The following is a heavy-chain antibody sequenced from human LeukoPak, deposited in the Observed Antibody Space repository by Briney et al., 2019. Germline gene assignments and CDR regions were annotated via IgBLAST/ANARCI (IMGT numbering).Heavy chain of an antibody. J-gene: IGHJ5*02. D-gene: IGHD5-18*01. CDR2: INPNSGGT. Sequence: GASVKVSCKASGYTFTDYSLHWVRQAPGQGLEWMGWINPNSGGTNYAQKFQGRVTMTRDTSISTAYMELSRLRSDDTAVYYCARSGYSYGRGGWFDPWGQGTLVTVSS. CDR3: ARSGYSYGRGGWFDP. CDR1: GYTFTDYS. V-gene: IGHV1-2*02.